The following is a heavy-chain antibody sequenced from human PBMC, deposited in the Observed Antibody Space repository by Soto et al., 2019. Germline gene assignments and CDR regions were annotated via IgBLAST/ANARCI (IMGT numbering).Heavy chain of an antibody. D-gene: IGHD1-26*01. Sequence: QVQLQESGPGLVKPSQTLSLTCTVSGGSISSGGNYWSWIRQHPGKGLEWIGYIYYSGSTYYNPSXXXRXXLSVDTSKNQFSLKLSSVTAADTAVYYCARDVGTTSNWFDPWGQGTLVTVSS. CDR2: IYYSGST. V-gene: IGHV4-31*03. CDR1: GGSISSGGNY. CDR3: ARDVGTTSNWFDP. J-gene: IGHJ5*02.